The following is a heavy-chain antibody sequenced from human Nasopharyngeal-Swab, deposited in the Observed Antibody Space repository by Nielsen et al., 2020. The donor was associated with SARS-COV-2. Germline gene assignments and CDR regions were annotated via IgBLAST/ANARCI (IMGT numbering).Heavy chain of an antibody. Sequence: GRSLSLSWAPAGFSFSSYGMHWVRQAPGKWLEWVAVISYDGSNKYYADSVKGRFTISRDNSKNTLYLQMNSLRAEDTAVYYCAKDLWGSYYNSPQDYWGQGTLVTVSS. CDR3: AKDLWGSYYNSPQDY. CDR2: ISYDGSNK. V-gene: IGHV3-30*18. CDR1: GFSFSSYG. J-gene: IGHJ4*02. D-gene: IGHD1-26*01.